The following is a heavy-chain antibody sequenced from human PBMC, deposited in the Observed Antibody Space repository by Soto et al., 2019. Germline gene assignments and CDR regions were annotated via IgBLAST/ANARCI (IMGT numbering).Heavy chain of an antibody. V-gene: IGHV4-4*07. CDR1: GGSINSYW. CDR3: ARDIGSYAYGEGY. Sequence: SETLSLTCSVSGGSINSYWWSWIRQPAGKGLEWIGRVYSSGTTDYNPSLNSRATLSVETSKNQFSLKLSSVTAADTAVHYCARDIGSYAYGEGYWGQGIQVTVSS. CDR2: VYSSGTT. J-gene: IGHJ4*02. D-gene: IGHD3-10*01.